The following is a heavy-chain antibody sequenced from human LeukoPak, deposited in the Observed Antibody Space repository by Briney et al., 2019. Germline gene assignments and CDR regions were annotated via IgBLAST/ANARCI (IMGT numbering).Heavy chain of an antibody. CDR2: IWSDGSDK. V-gene: IGHV3-33*06. J-gene: IGHJ4*02. D-gene: IGHD3-22*01. Sequence: GGSLRLSCAASGFEFGNYGMHWVRQAPGKGLEWVAVIWSDGSDKYESESVKGRFTISRENSKNTLYLQMHSLRVQDTAVYHCVKDRPPPPTYYYDSDDFDYWGQGTLVTVSS. CDR3: VKDRPPPPTYYYDSDDFDY. CDR1: GFEFGNYG.